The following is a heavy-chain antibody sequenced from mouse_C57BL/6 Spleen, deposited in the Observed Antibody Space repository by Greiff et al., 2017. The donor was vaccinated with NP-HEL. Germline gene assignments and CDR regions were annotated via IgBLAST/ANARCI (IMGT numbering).Heavy chain of an antibody. J-gene: IGHJ1*03. Sequence: EVKLMESGPGLVKPSQSLSLTCSVPGYSITSGYYWNWIRQFPGNKLEWMGYISYDGSNNYNPFLKNRISITRDTSKNQFFLKLKSVTTEDTATYYCARMGDFYYGSGYGYFDVWGTGTTVTVSS. V-gene: IGHV3-6*01. CDR2: ISYDGSN. CDR3: ARMGDFYYGSGYGYFDV. CDR1: GYSITSGYY. D-gene: IGHD1-1*01.